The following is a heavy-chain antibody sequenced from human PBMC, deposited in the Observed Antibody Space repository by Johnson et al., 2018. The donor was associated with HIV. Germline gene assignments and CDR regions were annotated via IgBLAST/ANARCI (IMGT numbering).Heavy chain of an antibody. CDR2: IKSKTDGGTT. J-gene: IGHJ3*02. CDR1: GFTFNNAW. Sequence: VQLVESVGGLVQPGGSLRLSCAASGFTFNNAWMSWVRQAPGKGLEWVGRIKSKTDGGTTDYAAPVKGRFTISRDDSKNTLYLQMNSLKTEDTAVYYCAKEEGIAAAGGAFDIWGQGTMVTVSS. CDR3: AKEEGIAAAGGAFDI. V-gene: IGHV3-15*01. D-gene: IGHD6-13*01.